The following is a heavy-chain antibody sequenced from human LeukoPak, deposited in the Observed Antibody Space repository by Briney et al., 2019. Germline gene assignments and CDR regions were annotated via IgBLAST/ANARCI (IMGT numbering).Heavy chain of an antibody. J-gene: IGHJ4*02. CDR3: AKATDRSYSSSWCIDY. CDR2: IRYDGSNK. Sequence: GGSLRLSCAASGFTFSSYGMHWVRQAPGKGLEWVAFIRYDGSNKYYADSVKGRFTISRDNSKNTLYLQMNSLRAEDTAVYYCAKATDRSYSSSWCIDYWGQGTLVTVSS. V-gene: IGHV3-30*02. D-gene: IGHD6-13*01. CDR1: GFTFSSYG.